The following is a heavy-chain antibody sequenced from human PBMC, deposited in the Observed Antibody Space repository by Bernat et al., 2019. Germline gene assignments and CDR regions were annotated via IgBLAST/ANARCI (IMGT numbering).Heavy chain of an antibody. V-gene: IGHV4-34*01. CDR1: GGSFSGYS. Sequence: QVQLQQWGAGLLKPSSTLSLTCAVYGGSFSGYSWSWIRQPPGKGLEWIGEINHSGSTNYNPSLKSRVTISVDTSKSQFSLKLSAVTAADTAVYYCARGRIAVATDYWGQGTLVTVSS. CDR2: INHSGST. CDR3: ARGRIAVATDY. D-gene: IGHD6-19*01. J-gene: IGHJ4*02.